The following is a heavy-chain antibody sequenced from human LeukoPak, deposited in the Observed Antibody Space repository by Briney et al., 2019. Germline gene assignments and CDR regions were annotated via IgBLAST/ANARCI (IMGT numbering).Heavy chain of an antibody. J-gene: IGHJ4*02. D-gene: IGHD5-24*01. V-gene: IGHV4-4*02. CDR1: GGSISSSDW. Sequence: PSETLSLTCAVSGGSISSSDWWSWVRQPPGKGLEWLGQIYYSGSTNYNPSLKSRVTISVDTSKNQFSLNLSSVTAADTAVYSCARHEGTGGDGYMFGYWGQGTLVTVSS. CDR3: ARHEGTGGDGYMFGY. CDR2: IYYSGST.